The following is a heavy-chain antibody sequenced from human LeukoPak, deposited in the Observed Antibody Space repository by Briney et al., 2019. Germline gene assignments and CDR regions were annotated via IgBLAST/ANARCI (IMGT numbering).Heavy chain of an antibody. CDR3: ARETIHNYYYYYMDV. J-gene: IGHJ6*03. CDR2: IKQDGSEK. Sequence: GGSLRLSCAASGFTFSSYWMSWVRQAPGKGLEWVANIKQDGSEKYYVDSVKGRFTISRDNAKNSLYLQMNSLRAEDTAVYYCARETIHNYYYYYMDVWGKGTTVTISS. V-gene: IGHV3-7*01. CDR1: GFTFSSYW. D-gene: IGHD1/OR15-1a*01.